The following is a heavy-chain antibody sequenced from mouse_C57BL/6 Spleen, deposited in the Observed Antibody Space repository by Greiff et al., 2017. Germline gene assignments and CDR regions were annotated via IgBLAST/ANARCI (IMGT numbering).Heavy chain of an antibody. CDR1: GFNIKDDY. D-gene: IGHD1-1*01. CDR2: IDPENGDT. Sequence: VQLQQSGAELVRPGASVKLSCTASGFNIKDDYMHWVKQRPEQGLEWIGWIDPENGDTEYASKFQGKATITADTSSNTAYLQLSSLTSEDTAVYYCTTCSSHAMDYWGQGTSVTVSS. V-gene: IGHV14-4*01. J-gene: IGHJ4*01. CDR3: TTCSSHAMDY.